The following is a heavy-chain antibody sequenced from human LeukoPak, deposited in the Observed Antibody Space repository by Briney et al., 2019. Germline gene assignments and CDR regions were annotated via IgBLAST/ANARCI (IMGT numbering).Heavy chain of an antibody. CDR1: GYTFTSYH. CDR3: VQVPPGTTIYAY. D-gene: IGHD1-14*01. J-gene: IGHJ4*02. CDR2: MNPNNSDI. V-gene: IGHV1-8*01. Sequence: ASVKVSCKASGYTFTSYHINWVRQAPGQGLEWVGWMNPNNSDIGYAQKFQGRVTMTRNTSIGTAYMELSSLRSEDTAIYYCVQVPPGTTIYAYWGQGTLVTVSS.